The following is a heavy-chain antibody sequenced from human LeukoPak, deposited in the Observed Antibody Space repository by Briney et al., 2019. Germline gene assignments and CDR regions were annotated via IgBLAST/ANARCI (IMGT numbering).Heavy chain of an antibody. V-gene: IGHV3-30*18. CDR3: AKNLWFGELRTNNIDY. D-gene: IGHD3-10*01. Sequence: GRSLRLSCAASGFTFSSYGMHWVRQAPGKGLEWVAVISYDGSNKYYADSVKGRFTISRDNSKNTLYLQMNSLRAEDTAVYYCAKNLWFGELRTNNIDYWGQGTLVTVSS. CDR2: ISYDGSNK. CDR1: GFTFSSYG. J-gene: IGHJ4*02.